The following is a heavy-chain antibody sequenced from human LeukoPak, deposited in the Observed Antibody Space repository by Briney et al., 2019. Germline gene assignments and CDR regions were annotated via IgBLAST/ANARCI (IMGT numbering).Heavy chain of an antibody. Sequence: GASVKVSCKASGYTFTSYYMHWVRQAPGQGLEWMGIINPSGGSTSYAQKFQGRVTMTRDTSISTAYMELSRLRSDDTAVYYCAREAVAGTEGDWFDPWGQGTLVTVSS. CDR2: INPSGGST. D-gene: IGHD6-19*01. CDR3: AREAVAGTEGDWFDP. V-gene: IGHV1-46*01. CDR1: GYTFTSYY. J-gene: IGHJ5*02.